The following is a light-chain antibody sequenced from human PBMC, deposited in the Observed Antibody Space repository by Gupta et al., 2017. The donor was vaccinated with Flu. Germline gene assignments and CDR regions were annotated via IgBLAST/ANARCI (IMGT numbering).Light chain of an antibody. CDR3: CSYAGSMNWV. Sequence: QSALTQPASVSGSPGQSLTISCTGTSSDVGNYNFVSWHQHHPGSAPKLMIYEDNKRPSGVSNRFSGSKSGNTASLTISGLQAEDEADYYCCSYAGSMNWVFGGGTKLTVL. J-gene: IGLJ3*02. CDR1: SSDVGNYNF. CDR2: EDN. V-gene: IGLV2-23*01.